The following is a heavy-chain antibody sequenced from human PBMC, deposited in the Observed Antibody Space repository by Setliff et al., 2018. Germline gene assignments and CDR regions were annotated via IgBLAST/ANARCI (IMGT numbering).Heavy chain of an antibody. Sequence: SETLSLTCTVSGGPVTRTTTFWGWIRQPPGKGLEWIGNIYYGGSAYYNPSLKSRVTISVDTSKNQFSLKLSSVTAADTAMYYCARILGYCSGGSCYVPYWGQGTLVTVSS. CDR1: GGPVTRTTTF. V-gene: IGHV4-39*07. CDR3: ARILGYCSGGSCYVPY. D-gene: IGHD2-15*01. J-gene: IGHJ4*02. CDR2: IYYGGSA.